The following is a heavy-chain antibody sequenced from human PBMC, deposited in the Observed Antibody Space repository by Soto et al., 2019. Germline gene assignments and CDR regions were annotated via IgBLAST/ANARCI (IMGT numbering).Heavy chain of an antibody. D-gene: IGHD3-3*01. CDR3: ARRPLVYYDFWSGYIWDY. CDR2: IYYSGST. CDR1: GGSISSSSYY. V-gene: IGHV4-39*01. J-gene: IGHJ4*02. Sequence: QLQLQESGPGLVKPSETLSLTCTVSGGSISSSSYYWGWIRQPPGKGLEWIVSIYYSGSTYYNPSLKRRVTISVDTFNNQFALKLSSVTAADTAVYSCARRPLVYYDFWSGYIWDYWGQGTLVTVSS.